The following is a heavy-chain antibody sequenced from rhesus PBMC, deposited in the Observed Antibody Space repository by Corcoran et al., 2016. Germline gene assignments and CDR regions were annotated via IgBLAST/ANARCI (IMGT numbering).Heavy chain of an antibody. D-gene: IGHD6-13*01. CDR2: IYGGSGST. Sequence: QVQLQESGPGVVKPSETLSLTCAVSGGSISGYSLWSWIRQPPGKRLEWIGYIYGGSGSTSYNPSIKRRVIISIDTSKNQFSLKLSSVTAADTAVYYCARDFSSWSFFDYWGQGVLVTVSS. CDR3: ARDFSSWSFFDY. V-gene: IGHV4S7*01. CDR1: GGSISGYSL. J-gene: IGHJ4*01.